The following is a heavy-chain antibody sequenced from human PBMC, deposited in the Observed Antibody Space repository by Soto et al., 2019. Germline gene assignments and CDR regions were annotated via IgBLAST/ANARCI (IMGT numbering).Heavy chain of an antibody. V-gene: IGHV1-2*02. CDR1: GYTFTDYY. J-gene: IGHJ5*02. CDR2: INPNVGGT. CDR3: ARWGREVPRIPYDT. D-gene: IGHD3-16*01. Sequence: QVQLVQSGAEVKKPGASVYVSCKASGYTFTDYYVHWVRQAPGQGLEWMGWINPNVGGTNYARKFQGRVTMTRDTSISTVYMKLTRLSPDDTAIYYCARWGREVPRIPYDTWGQGTRVTVSS.